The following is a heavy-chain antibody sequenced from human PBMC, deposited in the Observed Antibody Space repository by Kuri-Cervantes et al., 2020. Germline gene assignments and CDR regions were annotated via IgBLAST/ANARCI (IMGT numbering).Heavy chain of an antibody. CDR2: IRIKPHGVTT. Sequence: GESLKISCSASGFNFGDYAVSWFRQAPGRGLEWVAFIRIKPHGVTTEYAASVKGRFTISRDDSKSIAFLQMNSLRAEDTAVYYCARDPEGLPQGYYYYYYMDVWGKGTTVTVSS. J-gene: IGHJ6*03. CDR1: GFNFGDYA. V-gene: IGHV3-49*03. D-gene: IGHD1-14*01. CDR3: ARDPEGLPQGYYYYYYMDV.